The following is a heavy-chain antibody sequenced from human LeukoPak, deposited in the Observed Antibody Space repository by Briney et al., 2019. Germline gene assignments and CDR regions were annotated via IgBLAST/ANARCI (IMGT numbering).Heavy chain of an antibody. D-gene: IGHD4-23*01. CDR1: GGSLSGYY. CDR2: IYYSGST. Sequence: SETLSLICTVSGGSLSGYYWTWIRQPPGKGLEWIGYIYYSGSTKYNPSLKSRVTISVDTSKNQFSLNLSSVTAADTAVYYCARVKDYGGNSGPLDYWGQGTLVTVSS. J-gene: IGHJ4*02. V-gene: IGHV4-59*01. CDR3: ARVKDYGGNSGPLDY.